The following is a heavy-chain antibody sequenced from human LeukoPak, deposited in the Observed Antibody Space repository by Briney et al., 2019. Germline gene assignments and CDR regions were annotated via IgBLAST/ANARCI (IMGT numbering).Heavy chain of an antibody. D-gene: IGHD4-17*01. CDR1: GFIFSSFG. J-gene: IGHJ3*02. Sequence: PGGSLRLSCAASGFIFSSFGMHWVRQAPGKGLELVALISYDGSRQYYTDSVKGRFIISRDDSKNTVYLQMNSLRAEDTAVYYCAKDPNGDYIGTFDIWGQGTMVTVSS. CDR3: AKDPNGDYIGTFDI. V-gene: IGHV3-30*12. CDR2: ISYDGSRQ.